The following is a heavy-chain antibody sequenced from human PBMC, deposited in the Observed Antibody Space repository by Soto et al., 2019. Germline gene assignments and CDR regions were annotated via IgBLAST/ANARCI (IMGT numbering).Heavy chain of an antibody. Sequence: QVQLVQPGAEVKKPGSSVKVSCKASGGTFSSYAISWVRQAPGQGLEWMGGIIPIFGTANYAQKFQGRVTITADKSTSTAYMELSSLRSEDTAVYYCARYSRFLDQMNYGMDVWGQGTTVTVSS. CDR3: ARYSRFLDQMNYGMDV. V-gene: IGHV1-69*06. D-gene: IGHD3-3*01. CDR2: IIPIFGTA. J-gene: IGHJ6*02. CDR1: GGTFSSYA.